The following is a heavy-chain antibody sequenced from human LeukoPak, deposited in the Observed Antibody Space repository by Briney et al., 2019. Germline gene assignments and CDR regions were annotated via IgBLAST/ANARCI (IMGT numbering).Heavy chain of an antibody. J-gene: IGHJ3*02. Sequence: ASVKVSCKASGYTFTSYYMHWVRQAPGQGLEWMGIINPSGGSTSYAQKFQGRVTMTRDTSTSTVYMELSSLRSEDTAMYYCARENIVGAKDDAFDIWGQGTMVTVSS. CDR3: ARENIVGAKDDAFDI. D-gene: IGHD1-26*01. V-gene: IGHV1-46*01. CDR2: INPSGGST. CDR1: GYTFTSYY.